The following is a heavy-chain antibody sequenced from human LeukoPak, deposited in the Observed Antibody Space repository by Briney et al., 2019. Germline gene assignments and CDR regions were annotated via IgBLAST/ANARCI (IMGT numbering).Heavy chain of an antibody. CDR3: ARSRGIGAAQFDP. CDR2: IYYSGST. V-gene: IGHV4-59*01. CDR1: GGSISSYY. D-gene: IGHD6-13*01. Sequence: SETLSLTCTVSGGSISSYYWTWIRQPPGKGLEWIGDIYYSGSTNHNPSLKSRVTISVDTSKNQFSLKLRSVTAADTALYYCARSRGIGAAQFDPWGQGTLVTVSS. J-gene: IGHJ5*02.